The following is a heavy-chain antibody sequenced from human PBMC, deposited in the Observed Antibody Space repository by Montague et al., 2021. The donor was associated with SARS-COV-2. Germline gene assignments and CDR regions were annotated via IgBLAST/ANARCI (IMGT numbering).Heavy chain of an antibody. CDR2: IYYSGST. CDR1: GGSIRSSSYY. D-gene: IGHD2-2*01. Sequence: SETLSLTCTVSGGSIRSSSYYWGWIRQPPGKGLDWIGSIYYSGSTYYNPSLKSRVTISVDTSKNQFSLKLSSVTAADTAVYHCARLKARYCSSTSCYSASWFDPWGQGTLVTVSS. J-gene: IGHJ5*02. CDR3: ARLKARYCSSTSCYSASWFDP. V-gene: IGHV4-39*01.